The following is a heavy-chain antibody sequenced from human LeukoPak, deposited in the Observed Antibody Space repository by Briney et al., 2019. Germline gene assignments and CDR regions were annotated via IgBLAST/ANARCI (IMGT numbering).Heavy chain of an antibody. CDR1: GYTFTSYY. V-gene: IGHV1-46*01. Sequence: GASAMVSSKASGYTFTSYYMHWGRHDPGQGLEWIGIINPSGGSTSYAQKFQGRVTMTRDMSTSTVYMELSSLRSEDTAVYYCARGPELYSYGTQADYWGQGTLVTVSS. D-gene: IGHD5-18*01. CDR2: INPSGGST. J-gene: IGHJ4*02. CDR3: ARGPELYSYGTQADY.